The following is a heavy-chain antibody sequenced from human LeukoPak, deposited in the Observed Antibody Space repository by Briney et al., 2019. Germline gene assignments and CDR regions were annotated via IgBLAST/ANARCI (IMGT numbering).Heavy chain of an antibody. Sequence: GGSLRLSCAASGFIFSNFAMNWVRQAPGKGLEWVSSISSSSSYIYYADSVKGRFTISRDNAKNSLYLQMNSLRAEDTAVYYYAAYGDPRGWVDYWGQGTLVTVSS. V-gene: IGHV3-21*01. CDR3: AAYGDPRGWVDY. D-gene: IGHD4-17*01. CDR2: ISSSSSYI. CDR1: GFIFSNFA. J-gene: IGHJ4*02.